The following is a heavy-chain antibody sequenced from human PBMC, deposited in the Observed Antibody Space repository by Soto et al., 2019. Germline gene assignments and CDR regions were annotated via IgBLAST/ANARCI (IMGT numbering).Heavy chain of an antibody. CDR1: GGSISSSSYY. J-gene: IGHJ4*02. V-gene: IGHV4-39*01. CDR3: ARQGRYYDFWSGLKGPDY. CDR2: IYYSGST. Sequence: QLQLQESGPGLVKPSETLSLTCTVSGGSISSSSYYWGWIRQPPGKGLEWIGSIYYSGSTYYNPSLKSRVTISVDTSKNQFSLKLSSVTAADTAVYYCARQGRYYDFWSGLKGPDYWGQGTLVTVSS. D-gene: IGHD3-3*01.